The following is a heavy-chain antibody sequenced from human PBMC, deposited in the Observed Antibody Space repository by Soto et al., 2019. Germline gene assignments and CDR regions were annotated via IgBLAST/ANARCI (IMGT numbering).Heavy chain of an antibody. CDR2: INHSGST. V-gene: IGHV4-34*01. J-gene: IGHJ6*02. CDR3: KGTAMVTAYYGMDV. Sequence: QVQLQQWGAGLLKPSETLSLTCAVYGGSFSGYYWSWIRQPPGKGLEWIGEINHSGSTNYNPSLKSRVTISVDTSTKQSSLKLSSVTAADTAVYYCKGTAMVTAYYGMDVWGQGTTVTVSS. CDR1: GGSFSGYY. D-gene: IGHD5-18*01.